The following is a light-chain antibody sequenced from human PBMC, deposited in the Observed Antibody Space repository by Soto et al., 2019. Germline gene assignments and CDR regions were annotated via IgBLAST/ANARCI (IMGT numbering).Light chain of an antibody. V-gene: IGKV3-11*01. Sequence: EIVLTLSPATLSLSPGERATLSCRASQSVSSYLAWYQQKPGQAPRLLIYDASNRATGIPARFSGSGSGTDFPLTISSLEPGDFAVYYCQQRSNWWTFGQGTQV. CDR1: QSVSSY. CDR3: QQRSNWWT. J-gene: IGKJ1*01. CDR2: DAS.